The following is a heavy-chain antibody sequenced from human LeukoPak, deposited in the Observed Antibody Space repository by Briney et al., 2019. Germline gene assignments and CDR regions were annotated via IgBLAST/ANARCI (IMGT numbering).Heavy chain of an antibody. J-gene: IGHJ4*02. D-gene: IGHD3-22*01. CDR3: AKKTPYYYDITGYSLED. V-gene: IGHV3-23*01. Sequence: PGGSLRLSCAASGFTFSNFAMNWVRQAPGKGLEWVSGISGTNGGTYYAGSVKGRFTISRDNSKNTLYLQMNSLKVEDTAIYYCAKKTPYYYDITGYSLEDWGQGTLVTVSA. CDR2: ISGTNGGT. CDR1: GFTFSNFA.